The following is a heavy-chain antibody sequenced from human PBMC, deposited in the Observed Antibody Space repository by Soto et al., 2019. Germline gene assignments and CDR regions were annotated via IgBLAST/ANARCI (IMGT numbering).Heavy chain of an antibody. CDR2: IKHSGSP. CDR1: GGSFSGYY. CDR3: ASIAAAGNNGYYYGMDV. D-gene: IGHD6-13*01. Sequence: PSETLSLTGTVYGGSFSGYYWLWIRQPPGKGLEWIGEIKHSGSPNYNPSLKSRVTISVDTSKNQFSLKLSSVTAADTAVYYCASIAAAGNNGYYYGMDVWGQGTTVTVSS. V-gene: IGHV4-34*01. J-gene: IGHJ6*02.